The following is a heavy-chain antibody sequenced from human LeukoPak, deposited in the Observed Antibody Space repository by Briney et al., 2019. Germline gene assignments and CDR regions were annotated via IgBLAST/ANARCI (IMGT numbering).Heavy chain of an antibody. D-gene: IGHD3-10*01. J-gene: IGHJ4*02. CDR1: GFTFSSYG. CDR3: ARDTYYYGSGSYRLDY. Sequence: GGSLRLSCAASGFTFSSYGMHWVRQAPGKGLEWVAVISYEGSNKYYADSVKGRFTISRDNSKNTLYLQMNSLRAEDTAVYYCARDTYYYGSGSYRLDYWGQGTLVTVSS. CDR2: ISYEGSNK. V-gene: IGHV3-30*03.